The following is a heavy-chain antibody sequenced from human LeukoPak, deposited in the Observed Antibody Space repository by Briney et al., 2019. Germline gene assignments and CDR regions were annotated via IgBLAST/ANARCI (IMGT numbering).Heavy chain of an antibody. V-gene: IGHV3-30*04. J-gene: IGHJ4*02. CDR2: TSSDGNDK. Sequence: PGGSLGLSCAASGFTFSSYAMHWVRQAPGKGLEWVAFTSSDGNDKYYTDSVKGRFTISRDNSKNTLYLQMNSLRAEDAAVYYCAREPRGFHCTTASCFHFDYWGQGTLVTVSS. D-gene: IGHD2-2*01. CDR1: GFTFSSYA. CDR3: AREPRGFHCTTASCFHFDY.